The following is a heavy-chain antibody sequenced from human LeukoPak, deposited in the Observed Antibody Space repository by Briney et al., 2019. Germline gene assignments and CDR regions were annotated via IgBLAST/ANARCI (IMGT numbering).Heavy chain of an antibody. Sequence: GGSLRLSCAASGFTFSSYSMNWVRQTPGKGLEWVSYIISSSSYIYYADSVKGRFTISRDNAKNSLYLQMDSLRAEDTAVYYCARKGYYDSSGYRDYWGQGTLVTVSS. D-gene: IGHD3-22*01. J-gene: IGHJ4*02. V-gene: IGHV3-21*01. CDR3: ARKGYYDSSGYRDY. CDR1: GFTFSSYS. CDR2: IISSSSYI.